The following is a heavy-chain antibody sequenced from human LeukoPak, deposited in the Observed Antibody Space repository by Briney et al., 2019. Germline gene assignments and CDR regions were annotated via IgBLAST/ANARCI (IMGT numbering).Heavy chain of an antibody. V-gene: IGHV3-23*01. CDR2: IGDSGGST. CDR3: AQGGYFAFDM. Sequence: GGSLRLSCAASGFTFSNYAMTWVRQAPGKGLKWVSFIGDSGGSTYYADSVKGRFTVSRDNSKDTLYLQVDSLRAEDTAVYYCAQGGYFAFDMWGQGTMVTVSS. J-gene: IGHJ3*02. CDR1: GFTFSNYA. D-gene: IGHD2-2*03.